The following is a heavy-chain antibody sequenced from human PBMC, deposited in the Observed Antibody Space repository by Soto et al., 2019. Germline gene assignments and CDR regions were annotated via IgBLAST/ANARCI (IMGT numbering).Heavy chain of an antibody. Sequence: ASVKVSCKASGYTFTSYGISWVRQAPGQGLEWMGWISAYNGNTNYAQKLQGRVTMTTDTSTSTAYMELRSLRSDDTAVYYCARGPLFITMIVVVVDYWGQGTLVTVSS. CDR3: ARGPLFITMIVVVVDY. V-gene: IGHV1-18*01. J-gene: IGHJ4*02. D-gene: IGHD3-22*01. CDR2: ISAYNGNT. CDR1: GYTFTSYG.